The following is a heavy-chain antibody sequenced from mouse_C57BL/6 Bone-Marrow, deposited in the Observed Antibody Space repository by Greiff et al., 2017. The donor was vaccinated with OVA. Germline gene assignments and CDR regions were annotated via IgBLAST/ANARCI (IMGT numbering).Heavy chain of an antibody. J-gene: IGHJ4*01. CDR2: INPYNGGT. CDR3: ADYDDAMDY. V-gene: IGHV1-19*01. Sequence: EVQLQQSGPVLVKPGASVKMSCKASGYTFTDYYMHWVKQSHGKSLEWIGVINPYNGGTSYNQKFKGKATLTVDKSSSTAYMELNSLTSEDSAVYYCADYDDAMDYWGQGTSVTVSS. D-gene: IGHD2-4*01. CDR1: GYTFTDYY.